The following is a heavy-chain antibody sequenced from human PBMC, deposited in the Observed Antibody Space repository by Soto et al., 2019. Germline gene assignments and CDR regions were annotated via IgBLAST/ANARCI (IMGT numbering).Heavy chain of an antibody. V-gene: IGHV3-48*01. CDR3: ARGNIVVHYYYYYMDV. CDR2: ISSSSSTI. CDR1: GFTFSSYS. Sequence: EVQLVESGGGLVQPGGSLRLSCAASGFTFSSYSMNWVRQAPGKGLEWVSYISSSSSTIYYADSVKGRFTISRDNAKNSLYLQMNSLRAEDTSVYYYARGNIVVHYYYYYMDVWGKGTTVTVSS. J-gene: IGHJ6*03. D-gene: IGHD2-2*01.